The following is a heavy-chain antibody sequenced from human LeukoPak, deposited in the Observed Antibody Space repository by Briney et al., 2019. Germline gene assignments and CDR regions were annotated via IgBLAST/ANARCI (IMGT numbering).Heavy chain of an antibody. CDR2: ISYDANIGSNK. D-gene: IGHD3-3*01. CDR3: ARDGGYDFWSGYYQDY. Sequence: PGRSLRLSCATSRFTFSRYAMHWVRQAPGKGLEWVALISYDANIGSNKYYADSVKGRFTISRDNSKNTLYLQMNSLRAEDTAVYYCARDGGYDFWSGYYQDYWGQGTLVTVSS. J-gene: IGHJ4*02. V-gene: IGHV3-30-3*01. CDR1: RFTFSRYA.